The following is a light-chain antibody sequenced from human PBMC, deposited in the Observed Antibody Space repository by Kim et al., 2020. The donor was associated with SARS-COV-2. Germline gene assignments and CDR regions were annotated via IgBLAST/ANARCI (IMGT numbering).Light chain of an antibody. V-gene: IGLV3-19*01. CDR3: NSRDSSGDHVL. CDR2: GKN. Sequence: SSELTQDPAVSVALGQTVRITCQGDSLRRYFAIWFQQKPGQAPVIVIYGKNNRPSGIPDRFSGSSLGNTASLTITGAQAEDEADYYCNSRDSSGDHVLFGAGTQLTVL. J-gene: IGLJ2*01. CDR1: SLRRYF.